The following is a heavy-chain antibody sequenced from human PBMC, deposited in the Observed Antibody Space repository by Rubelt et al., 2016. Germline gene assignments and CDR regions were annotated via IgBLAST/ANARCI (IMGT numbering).Heavy chain of an antibody. CDR3: ARAQRIRLLMVYAPTFDY. CDR2: VNAGNGNT. D-gene: IGHD2-8*01. CDR1: GYTFTSYA. V-gene: IGHV1-3*01. Sequence: QVQLVQSGAEVKKPGASVKVSCKASGYTFTSYAMHWVRQAPGQRLEGMEWVNAGNGNTTTSQKFQGRVIITRDTSASTAYMELSSLRSEDTAVYYCARAQRIRLLMVYAPTFDYWGQGTLVTVSS. J-gene: IGHJ4*02.